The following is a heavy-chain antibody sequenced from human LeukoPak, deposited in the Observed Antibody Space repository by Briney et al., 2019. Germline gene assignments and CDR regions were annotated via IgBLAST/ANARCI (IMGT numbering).Heavy chain of an antibody. V-gene: IGHV3-30*04. CDR3: ARSLYDYVWGSYRYSFDAFDI. CDR1: GFTFSSYA. CDR2: ISYDGSNK. J-gene: IGHJ3*02. Sequence: PGGSLRLSCAASGFTFSSYAMHWVRQAPGKGLEWVAVISYDGSNKYYADSVKGRFTISRDNSKNTLYLQMNSLRAEDTAVYYCARSLYDYVWGSYRYSFDAFDIWGQGTMVTVSS. D-gene: IGHD3-16*02.